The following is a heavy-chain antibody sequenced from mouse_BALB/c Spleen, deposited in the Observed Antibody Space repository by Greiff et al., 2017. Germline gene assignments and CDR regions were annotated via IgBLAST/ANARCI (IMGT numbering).Heavy chain of an antibody. CDR3: ARGYYEFAY. CDR1: GYSITSDYA. V-gene: IGHV3-2*02. J-gene: IGHJ3*01. Sequence: EVQLVESGPGLVKPSQSLSLTCTVTGYSITSDYAWNWIRQFPGNNLEWMGYISYSGSTSYNPSLKSRISITRDTSKNQFFLQLNSVTTEDTATYYCARGYYEFAYWGQGTLVTVSA. D-gene: IGHD2-4*01. CDR2: ISYSGST.